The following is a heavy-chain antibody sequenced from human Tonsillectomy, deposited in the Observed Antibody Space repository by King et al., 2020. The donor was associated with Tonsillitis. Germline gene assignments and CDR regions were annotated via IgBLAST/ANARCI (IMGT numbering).Heavy chain of an antibody. Sequence: LQLQESGPGLVKPSETLSLTCTVSGGSISSSSYYWGWIRQPPGKGLEWIGSINYSGSTYYNPSLKSRVTISVDTSKNQFSLQLSSVTAADTAVYYCARQRVWSGWYVWFDPWGQGTLVTVSS. J-gene: IGHJ5*02. CDR1: GGSISSSSYY. CDR2: INYSGST. D-gene: IGHD6-19*01. CDR3: ARQRVWSGWYVWFDP. V-gene: IGHV4-39*01.